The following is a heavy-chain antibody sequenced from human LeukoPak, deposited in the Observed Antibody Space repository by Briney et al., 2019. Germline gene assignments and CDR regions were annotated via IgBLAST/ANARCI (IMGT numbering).Heavy chain of an antibody. CDR3: ARDRMTTVTNDAFDV. V-gene: IGHV3-11*04. CDR2: IGSSGTTI. Sequence: GSLRLSCAASGFTFSDYYMSWIRQAPGKGLEWVSYIGSSGTTIYYADSVKGRFTISRDNAKNSLFLQMNSLRAEDTAVYYCARDRMTTVTNDAFDVWGQGTMVTVSS. J-gene: IGHJ3*01. CDR1: GFTFSDYY. D-gene: IGHD4-17*01.